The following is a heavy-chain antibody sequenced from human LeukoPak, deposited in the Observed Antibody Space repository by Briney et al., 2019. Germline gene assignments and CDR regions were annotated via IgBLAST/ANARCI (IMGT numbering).Heavy chain of an antibody. CDR3: AKGGGSGYYFPYYFNY. CDR1: GFIFSNYD. J-gene: IGHJ4*02. V-gene: IGHV3-64*05. D-gene: IGHD3-22*01. Sequence: GGSLRLSCSASGFIFSNYDMHWVRQAPGKGLEYVSAITYNGGRTYYADSVKGRFTISRDNSKNTLYFQMSGLRAEDTAVYYCAKGGGSGYYFPYYFNYWGQGTLVTVSS. CDR2: ITYNGGRT.